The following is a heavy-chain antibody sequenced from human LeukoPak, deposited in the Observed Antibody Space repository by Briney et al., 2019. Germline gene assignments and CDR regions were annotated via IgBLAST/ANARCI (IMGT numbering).Heavy chain of an antibody. CDR2: IYHSGST. CDR3: ARDQRGRYCSSTSCDNWFDP. CDR1: GYSISSGYY. V-gene: IGHV4-38-2*02. Sequence: SETPSLTCTVSGYSISSGYYWGWIRQHPGKGLEWIGSIYHSGSTYYNPSLKSRVTISVDTSKDQFTLKLSSVTAADTAVYYCARDQRGRYCSSTSCDNWFDPWGQGTLVTVSS. D-gene: IGHD2-2*01. J-gene: IGHJ5*02.